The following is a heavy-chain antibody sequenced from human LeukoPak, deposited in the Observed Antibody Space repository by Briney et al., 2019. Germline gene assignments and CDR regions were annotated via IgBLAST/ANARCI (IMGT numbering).Heavy chain of an antibody. V-gene: IGHV4-4*07. CDR1: GGSISSYY. J-gene: IGHJ3*02. D-gene: IGHD3-10*01. Sequence: PSETLSLTCTVSGGSISSYYWSWIRQPAGKGLEWIGRMYTSGSTNYYPSLKSRGTMSVDTSKNQFSLKLSSVTAADTAVYYCARDLLWFGESQTYDAFDIWGEGTMVTASS. CDR3: ARDLLWFGESQTYDAFDI. CDR2: MYTSGST.